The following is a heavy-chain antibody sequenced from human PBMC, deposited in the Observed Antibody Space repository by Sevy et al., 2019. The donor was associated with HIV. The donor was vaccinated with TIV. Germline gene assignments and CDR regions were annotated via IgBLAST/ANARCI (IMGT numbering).Heavy chain of an antibody. CDR1: GFTFSSYR. V-gene: IGHV3-21*01. CDR3: ARAILEISTWRSDY. D-gene: IGHD1-1*01. CDR2: ISSTSAYI. Sequence: GGSLRLSCAASGFTFSSYRMTWVRQAPGKGLEWVSCISSTSAYINYADSVKGRFTISRDNAKNLLYLQMDSLRAEDTAVYYCARAILEISTWRSDYWGQGTLVTVSS. J-gene: IGHJ4*02.